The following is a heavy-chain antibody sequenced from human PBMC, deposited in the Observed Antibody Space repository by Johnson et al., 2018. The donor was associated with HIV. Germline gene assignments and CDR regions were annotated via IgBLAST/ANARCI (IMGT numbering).Heavy chain of an antibody. V-gene: IGHV3-11*04. J-gene: IGHJ3*02. D-gene: IGHD5-12*01. CDR2: ISGSGSII. Sequence: QVQLVESGGALVQPGGSLRLSCAASGFTFDYYWMHWVRQAPGKGLEWLSYISGSGSIIYYADSVKGRVTISRDNAKNSLYLQMNSLRAEDTAVYYCAREVIVAGHGGAFDIWGQGTVVTVSS. CDR3: AREVIVAGHGGAFDI. CDR1: GFTFDYYW.